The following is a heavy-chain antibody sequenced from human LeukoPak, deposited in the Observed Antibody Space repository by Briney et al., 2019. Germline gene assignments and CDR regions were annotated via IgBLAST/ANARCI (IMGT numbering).Heavy chain of an antibody. D-gene: IGHD5-12*01. CDR1: GGSISTYY. CDR2: IYHSGST. CDR3: AREIGDIVATIGFDY. Sequence: PSETLSLTCTVSGGSISTYYWSWIRQPPGKGLEWIGYIYHSGSTNYNPSLKSRVTISVDTSKNQFSLKLSSVTAADTAVYYCAREIGDIVATIGFDYWGQGTLVTVSS. V-gene: IGHV4-59*12. J-gene: IGHJ4*02.